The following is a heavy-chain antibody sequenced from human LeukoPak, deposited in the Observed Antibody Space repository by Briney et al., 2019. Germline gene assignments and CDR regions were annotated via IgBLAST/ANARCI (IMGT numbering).Heavy chain of an antibody. CDR2: IIPIFGTA. CDR3: ARGGGYYYYYYMDV. J-gene: IGHJ6*03. D-gene: IGHD6-25*01. Sequence: SVKVSCKASGGTFSSYAISWVRQAPGQGLEWMGGIIPIFGTANYAQKFQGTVTITTDESTSTAYMELSSLRSEDTAVYYCARGGGYYYYYYMDVWGKGITVTVSS. V-gene: IGHV1-69*05. CDR1: GGTFSSYA.